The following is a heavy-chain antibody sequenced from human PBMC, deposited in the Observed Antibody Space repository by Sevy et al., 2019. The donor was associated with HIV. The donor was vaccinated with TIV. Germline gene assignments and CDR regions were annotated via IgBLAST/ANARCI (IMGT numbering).Heavy chain of an antibody. CDR2: ISNSGTSI. D-gene: IGHD4-17*01. CDR3: AGDLPSSATSVGHFDY. CDR1: GFTFSSYE. J-gene: IGHJ4*02. Sequence: GGSLRLSCAASGFTFSSYEMNWVRQAPGKGLEWVSYISNSGTSIYYSDSVKGRFTISRDNARNSLYLQMNSLRAEDTAADYCAGDLPSSATSVGHFDYWGQGTLVTVSS. V-gene: IGHV3-48*03.